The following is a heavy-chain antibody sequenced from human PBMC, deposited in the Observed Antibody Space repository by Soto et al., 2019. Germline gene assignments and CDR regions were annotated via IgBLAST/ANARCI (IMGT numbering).Heavy chain of an antibody. J-gene: IGHJ4*02. CDR2: ISHSGST. D-gene: IGHD6-6*01. Sequence: QLQLQESGSGLVKPSQTLSLTCAVSSGSISSGGYSWSWIRQSPGKGLEWIGYISHSGSTYYNPSLKSRVTISVDRSKNRFSLKLSSVTAADTAVYYCASGSHVPHYWGQGTLVTVSS. CDR3: ASGSHVPHY. CDR1: SGSISSGGYS. V-gene: IGHV4-30-2*06.